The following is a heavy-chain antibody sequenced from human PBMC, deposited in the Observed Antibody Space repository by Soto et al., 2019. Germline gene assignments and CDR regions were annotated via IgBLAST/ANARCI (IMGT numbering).Heavy chain of an antibody. Sequence: QVQLVQSGAEVKKPGASVKVSCKASGYTFTSYGISWVRQAPGQGLEWMGWISAYNGNTNYAQKLQGRVTMTTDTSXXTXYXXLRSLRSDDTAVYYCARNSEQWLVRVAEYYYGMDVWGQGTTVTVSS. CDR3: ARNSEQWLVRVAEYYYGMDV. V-gene: IGHV1-18*01. CDR2: ISAYNGNT. CDR1: GYTFTSYG. D-gene: IGHD6-19*01. J-gene: IGHJ6*02.